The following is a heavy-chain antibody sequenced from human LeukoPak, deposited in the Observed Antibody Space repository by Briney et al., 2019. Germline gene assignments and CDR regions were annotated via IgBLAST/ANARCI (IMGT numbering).Heavy chain of an antibody. D-gene: IGHD3-22*01. V-gene: IGHV3-21*01. CDR2: ISSSSSYI. J-gene: IGHJ4*02. Sequence: GGSLRLSCAASGFTFSSYRMNWVRQAPGKGLEWVSSISSSSSYIYYADSVKGRFTISRDNAKNSLYLQMNSLRAEDTAVYYCARDIVVTYDYWGQGTLVTVSS. CDR1: GFTFSSYR. CDR3: ARDIVVTYDY.